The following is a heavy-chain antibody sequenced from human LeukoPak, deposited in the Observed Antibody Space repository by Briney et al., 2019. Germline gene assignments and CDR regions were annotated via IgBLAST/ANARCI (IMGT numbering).Heavy chain of an antibody. CDR3: ARFSPRAMGNYFDF. CDR1: GGSISSGSYS. Sequence: PSETLSLTCAVSGGSISSGSYSWSWIRQPPGKGLEWIGYIYPRGSTYYNPSLKSRVTMSLDGSANQFSLNLSSVTAADTAVYYCARFSPRAMGNYFDFWGQGTLVTVSS. D-gene: IGHD7-27*01. J-gene: IGHJ4*02. CDR2: IYPRGST. V-gene: IGHV4-30-2*01.